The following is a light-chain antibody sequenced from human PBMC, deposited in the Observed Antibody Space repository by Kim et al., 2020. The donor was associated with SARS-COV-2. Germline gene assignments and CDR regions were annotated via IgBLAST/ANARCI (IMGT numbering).Light chain of an antibody. CDR1: QSLLHSNGYDY. Sequence: PASISCRSSQSLLHSNGYDYLDWYLQKPGQSPQLLIYLGSNRASGVPDRFSGSGSGTDFTLTISRVEAEDVGVYYCMQALQTPPTFGQGTKVDIK. J-gene: IGKJ1*01. V-gene: IGKV2-28*01. CDR2: LGS. CDR3: MQALQTPPT.